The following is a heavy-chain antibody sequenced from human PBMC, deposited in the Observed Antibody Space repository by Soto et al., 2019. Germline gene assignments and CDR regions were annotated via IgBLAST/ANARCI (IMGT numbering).Heavy chain of an antibody. CDR1: GFTFSRFW. CDR2: INTDGSST. V-gene: IGHV3-74*01. Sequence: GGSLRLSCAASGFTFSRFWMHWVRPAPGKGLVWVSRINTDGSSTTYADSVKGRFTISRDNAKNTLYLQMDSLRAEDTGVYYCTRDPGAYSSTWSFYFDSWGQGTLVTVS. J-gene: IGHJ4*02. D-gene: IGHD6-13*01. CDR3: TRDPGAYSSTWSFYFDS.